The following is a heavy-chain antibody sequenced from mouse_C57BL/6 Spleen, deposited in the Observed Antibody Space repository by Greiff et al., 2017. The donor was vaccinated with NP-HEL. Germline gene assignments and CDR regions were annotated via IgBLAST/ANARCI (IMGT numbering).Heavy chain of an antibody. CDR1: GFTFSDYG. CDR2: ISSGSSTI. V-gene: IGHV5-17*01. J-gene: IGHJ4*01. CDR3: ARRDYYGSSYVRGYAMDY. D-gene: IGHD1-1*01. Sequence: EVQGVESGGGLVKPGGSLKLSCAASGFTFSDYGMHWVRQAPEKGLEWVAYISSGSSTIYYADTVKGRFTISRDNAKNTLFLQMTSLRSEDTAMYYCARRDYYGSSYVRGYAMDYWGQGTSVTVSS.